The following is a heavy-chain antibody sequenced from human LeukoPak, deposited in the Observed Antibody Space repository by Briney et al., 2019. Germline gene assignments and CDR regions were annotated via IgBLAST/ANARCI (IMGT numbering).Heavy chain of an antibody. J-gene: IGHJ4*02. Sequence: PGGSLRLSCAASGFTFDDYAMHWVRQAPGKGLEWVSGISWNSGSIGYADSVKGRFTISRDSAKNTLYLQMNSLRAEDTAVYYCATLISGWSLYWGQGTLVTVSS. V-gene: IGHV3-9*01. CDR1: GFTFDDYA. CDR2: ISWNSGSI. CDR3: ATLISGWSLY. D-gene: IGHD6-19*01.